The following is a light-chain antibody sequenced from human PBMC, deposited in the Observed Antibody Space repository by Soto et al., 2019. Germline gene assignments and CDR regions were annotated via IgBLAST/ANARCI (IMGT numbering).Light chain of an antibody. CDR1: QTISSW. Sequence: DIQMTQSPSTVSTSVGDRVTITCRASQTISSWLAWYQQKPGTAPKLLIYRASVLQIGVPSRFRGSGSWAEFTLTSSSRQPDDFATYYCQQYDSYHLPFGGGTKGEIK. CDR3: QQYDSYHLP. V-gene: IGKV1-5*03. J-gene: IGKJ4*01. CDR2: RAS.